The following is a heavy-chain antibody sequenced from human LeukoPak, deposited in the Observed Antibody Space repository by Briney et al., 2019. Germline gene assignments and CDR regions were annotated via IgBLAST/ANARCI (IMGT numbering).Heavy chain of an antibody. CDR2: IYYSGST. Sequence: SETLSLTCTVSGGSISSYYWSWIRQPPGKGLEWIGYIYYSGSTNYNPSLKSRVTISVDTSKNQFSLKLSSVTAADTAVYYCARDPIGKGLSDWGQGTLVTVSS. CDR1: GGSISSYY. D-gene: IGHD1-26*01. J-gene: IGHJ4*02. V-gene: IGHV4-59*01. CDR3: ARDPIGKGLSD.